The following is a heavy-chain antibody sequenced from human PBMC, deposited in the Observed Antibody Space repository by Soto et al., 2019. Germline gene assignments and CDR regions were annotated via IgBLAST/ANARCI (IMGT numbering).Heavy chain of an antibody. D-gene: IGHD3-22*01. J-gene: IGHJ5*02. CDR3: ATSMIVAGNWFDP. Sequence: QVQLVQSGAEVKKPGSSVKVSCKASGGTFSSYTISWVRQAPGQGLEWMGRIIPILGIANYAQKFQGRVTITADKSTSTAYMELSSLRSEDTAVYYCATSMIVAGNWFDPWGQGTLVTVSS. V-gene: IGHV1-69*02. CDR2: IIPILGIA. CDR1: GGTFSSYT.